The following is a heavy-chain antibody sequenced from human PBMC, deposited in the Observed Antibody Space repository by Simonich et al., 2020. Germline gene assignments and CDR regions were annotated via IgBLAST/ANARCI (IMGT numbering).Heavy chain of an antibody. Sequence: QVQLVQSGAEVKKPGASVKVSCKASGYTFTGYYMHWVRQAPGKGLELMGWINPNSGGTNYAQKFQGRVTMTRETSISTAYMELSRLRSDDTAVYYCARGRLTGDKGAFDIWGQGTMVTVSS. V-gene: IGHV1-2*02. D-gene: IGHD7-27*01. CDR3: ARGRLTGDKGAFDI. J-gene: IGHJ3*02. CDR1: GYTFTGYY. CDR2: INPNSGGT.